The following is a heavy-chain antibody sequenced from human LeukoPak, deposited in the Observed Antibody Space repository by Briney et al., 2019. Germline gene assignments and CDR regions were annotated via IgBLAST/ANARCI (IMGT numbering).Heavy chain of an antibody. CDR2: ISGSGGST. CDR3: AKDPSISSGYSSGWYDY. V-gene: IGHV3-23*01. D-gene: IGHD6-19*01. CDR1: GFTFSSYA. Sequence: PGGSLRLSCAASGFTFSSYAMSWVRQAPGKGLEWVSAISGSGGSTYYADSVKGRFTISRGNSKNTLYLQMNSLRAEDTAVYYCAKDPSISSGYSSGWYDYWGQGTLVTVSS. J-gene: IGHJ4*02.